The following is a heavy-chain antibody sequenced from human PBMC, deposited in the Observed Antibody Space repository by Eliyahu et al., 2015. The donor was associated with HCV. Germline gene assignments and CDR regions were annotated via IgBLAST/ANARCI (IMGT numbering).Heavy chain of an antibody. CDR3: ASGGGGIAVTGTGGWFDP. J-gene: IGHJ5*02. CDR2: IHFSGST. D-gene: IGHD6-19*01. CDR1: GGSIXTXY. V-gene: IGHV4-59*01. Sequence: QVQLQESGPGLVKPSETLSLTCTVSGGSIXTXYWSWIRQPPGKGLEWIGYIHFSGSTTYNPSLKSRVTISVDTSKNQFSLNLTSVTAADTAMYYCASGGGGIAVTGTGGWFDPWGQGTQVTVSS.